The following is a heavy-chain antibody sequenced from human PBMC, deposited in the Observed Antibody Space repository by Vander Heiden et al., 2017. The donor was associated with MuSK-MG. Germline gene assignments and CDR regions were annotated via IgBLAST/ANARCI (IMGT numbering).Heavy chain of an antibody. Sequence: QVQLVESGGGVVQPGRSLRLSCAASGFTFSSYAMHWVRQAPGKGLEWVAVISYDGSNKYYADSVKGRFTISRDNSKNTLYLQMNRLRAEDTAVYYCAREPTGYYYYGMDVWGQGTTVTVSS. V-gene: IGHV3-30*04. CDR1: GFTFSSYA. CDR3: AREPTGYYYYGMDV. J-gene: IGHJ6*02. CDR2: ISYDGSNK.